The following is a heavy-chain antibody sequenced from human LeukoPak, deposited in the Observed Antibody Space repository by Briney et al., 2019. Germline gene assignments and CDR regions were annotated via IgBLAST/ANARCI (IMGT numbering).Heavy chain of an antibody. CDR1: GGSISSINW. CDR2: IYHNGST. Sequence: PSGTLSLTCAVSGGSISSINWWSWVRQPPGKGLEWIGEIYHNGSTNYNPSLKSRVTISVDKSKNQFSLKLSSVTAADTAVYYCASGSYGDYGGLSYDYWGQGTLVTVSS. CDR3: ASGSYGDYGGLSYDY. V-gene: IGHV4-4*02. D-gene: IGHD4-17*01. J-gene: IGHJ4*02.